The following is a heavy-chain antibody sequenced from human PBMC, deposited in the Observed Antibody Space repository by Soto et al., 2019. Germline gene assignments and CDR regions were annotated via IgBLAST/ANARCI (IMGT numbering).Heavy chain of an antibody. D-gene: IGHD6-19*01. Sequence: VQLVESGGGVFQPGRSLRLSCAASGFTFSDYAMHWDRQAPGKGLEWVAVVSHDGRNTHYADSVKGRFTISRDSSKNTVSLEMTSLRAADTAVYYCAKGGRQWLVTSDFNYWGQGALVTVSS. CDR2: VSHDGRNT. CDR3: AKGGRQWLVTSDFNY. V-gene: IGHV3-30*18. J-gene: IGHJ4*02. CDR1: GFTFSDYA.